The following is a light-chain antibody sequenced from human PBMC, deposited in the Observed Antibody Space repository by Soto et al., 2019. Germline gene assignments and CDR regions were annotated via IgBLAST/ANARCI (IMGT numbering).Light chain of an antibody. CDR1: SSDVGGYNF. CDR3: TSYADSSNVI. CDR2: AVS. V-gene: IGLV2-8*01. J-gene: IGLJ2*01. Sequence: QSVLTQPPSASGCPGQSVTISCTGTSSDVGGYNFVSWYQQHPGKAPKLIIVAVSQRPSGVPDRFSGSKSGNSASLTVSGRQAEDEADYYCTSYADSSNVIFGGGTKLTVL.